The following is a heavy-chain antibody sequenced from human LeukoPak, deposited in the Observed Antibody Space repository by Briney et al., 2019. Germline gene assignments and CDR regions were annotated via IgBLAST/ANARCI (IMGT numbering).Heavy chain of an antibody. V-gene: IGHV1-69*05. J-gene: IGHJ5*02. CDR3: AREYCSSTSCYKWFDP. Sequence: SVKVSCKASGGTFSSYAISWVRQAPGQGLEWMGGIIPIFGTANYAQKFQGRVTITTDVSTSTAHMELSSLRPEDTAVYYCAREYCSSTSCYKWFDPWGQGTLVTVSS. CDR1: GGTFSSYA. CDR2: IIPIFGTA. D-gene: IGHD2-2*02.